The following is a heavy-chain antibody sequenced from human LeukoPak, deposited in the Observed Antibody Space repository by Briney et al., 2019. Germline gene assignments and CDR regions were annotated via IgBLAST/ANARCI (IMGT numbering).Heavy chain of an antibody. CDR3: ARLIRQLVPYYYYYMDV. Sequence: PSETLSLTCAVYGGSFSGYYWSWIRQPPGKGLEWIGEINHSGSTNYNPSLKSRVTISVDTSKNQFSLKLSSVTAADTAVYYCARLIRQLVPYYYYYMDVWGKGTTDTVSS. CDR2: INHSGST. V-gene: IGHV4-34*01. CDR1: GGSFSGYY. J-gene: IGHJ6*03. D-gene: IGHD6-6*01.